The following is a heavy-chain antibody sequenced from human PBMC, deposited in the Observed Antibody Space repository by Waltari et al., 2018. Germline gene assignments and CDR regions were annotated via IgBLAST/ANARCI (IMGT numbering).Heavy chain of an antibody. CDR2: INSDVSTT. Sequence: EVRLVESGGGLVQPGGCLRLTCVASGFTFSTYYMYWVRQAPGKELLWLSHINSDVSTTNYADSVKGRFTSSRDNAKNTLYLQMNSLGAEDTAIYYCARDRGLPDSFDVWGQGTMVTVSS. V-gene: IGHV3-74*01. D-gene: IGHD3-10*01. CDR1: GFTFSTYY. J-gene: IGHJ3*01. CDR3: ARDRGLPDSFDV.